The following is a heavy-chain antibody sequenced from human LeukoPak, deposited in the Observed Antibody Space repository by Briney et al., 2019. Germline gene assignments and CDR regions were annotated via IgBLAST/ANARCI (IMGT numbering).Heavy chain of an antibody. V-gene: IGHV3-21*01. J-gene: IGHJ4*02. CDR3: ARENSGYSRGDFDY. Sequence: GGSLRLSCAASGFTFSSYSMNWVRQAPGKGLEWVSSISSSSSYIYYADSVKGRFTISRDNAKNSLYLQMNSLRAEDTAVYYCARENSGYSRGDFDYWGQGTLVTVSS. CDR1: GFTFSSYS. CDR2: ISSSSSYI. D-gene: IGHD5-12*01.